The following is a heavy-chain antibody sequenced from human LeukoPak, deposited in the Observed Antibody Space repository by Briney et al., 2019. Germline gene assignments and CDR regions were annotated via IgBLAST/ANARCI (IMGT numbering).Heavy chain of an antibody. V-gene: IGHV3-23*01. CDR2: ISGSGGST. CDR1: RFTFSNYA. J-gene: IGHJ4*02. D-gene: IGHD3-22*01. Sequence: PGGSLRLSCAASRFTFSNYAMSWVRQAPGKGLEWVSTISGSGGSTYYADSVKGRFTISRGNSKNTLHLQMNSLRAEDTAVYYCAKSAYYDSSGFYREYYFDYWGQGTLVTVSS. CDR3: AKSAYYDSSGFYREYYFDY.